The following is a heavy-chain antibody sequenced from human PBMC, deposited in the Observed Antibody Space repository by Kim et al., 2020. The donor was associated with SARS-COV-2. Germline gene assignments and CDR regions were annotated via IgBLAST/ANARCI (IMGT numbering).Heavy chain of an antibody. D-gene: IGHD1-26*01. CDR1: GGSFSGYY. J-gene: IGHJ5*02. CDR3: ARGPQPPASSPHRKYSGSYYWFDP. Sequence: SETLSLTCAVYGGSFSGYYWSWIRQPPGKGLEWIGEINHSGSTNYNPSLKSRVTISVDTSKNQFSLKLSSVTAADTAVYYCARGPQPPASSPHRKYSGSYYWFDPWGQGTLVTVSS. V-gene: IGHV4-34*01. CDR2: INHSGST.